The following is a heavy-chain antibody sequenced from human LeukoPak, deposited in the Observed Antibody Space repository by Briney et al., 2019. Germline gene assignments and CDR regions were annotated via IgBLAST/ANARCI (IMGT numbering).Heavy chain of an antibody. D-gene: IGHD1-1*01. V-gene: IGHV4-38-2*02. Sequence: SETLSLTCNVSGYFISSGYYWGWVRQSPGKGLEWIGSINHSGGTYYNPSLKSRVTISVDRSKNQFSLKLSSVTAADTAVYYCAITTGTPSAFDYWGQGTLVTVSS. CDR1: GYFISSGYY. CDR2: INHSGGT. CDR3: AITTGTPSAFDY. J-gene: IGHJ4*02.